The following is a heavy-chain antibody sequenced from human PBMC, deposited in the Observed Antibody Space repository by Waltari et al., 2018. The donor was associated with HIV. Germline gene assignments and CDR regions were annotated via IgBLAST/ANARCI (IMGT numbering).Heavy chain of an antibody. Sequence: QVQLVQSGAEVKKPGASVKVSCTGFGYPFTSSGISWVRQAPGQGIEWMGWVSPYKGNTNYAQKLRGRVTMTTDTSTSTAYMELISLTSDDTAVYYCARGGMSGTGVDYWGQGTLVTVSS. J-gene: IGHJ4*02. CDR2: VSPYKGNT. CDR1: GYPFTSSG. D-gene: IGHD1-1*01. CDR3: ARGGMSGTGVDY. V-gene: IGHV1-18*01.